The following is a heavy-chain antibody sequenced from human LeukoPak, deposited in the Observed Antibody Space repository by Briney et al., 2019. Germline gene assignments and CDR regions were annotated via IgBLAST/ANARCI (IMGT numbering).Heavy chain of an antibody. CDR2: ISSSGSTI. CDR3: ARDVTVDAFDI. J-gene: IGHJ3*02. CDR1: GFTFDDYA. D-gene: IGHD2-21*02. V-gene: IGHV3-11*01. Sequence: PGGSLRLSCAASGFTFDDYAMHWVRQAPGKGLEWVSYISSSGSTIYYADSVKGRFTISRDNAKNSLYLQMNSLRAEDTAVYYCARDVTVDAFDIWGQGTMVTVSS.